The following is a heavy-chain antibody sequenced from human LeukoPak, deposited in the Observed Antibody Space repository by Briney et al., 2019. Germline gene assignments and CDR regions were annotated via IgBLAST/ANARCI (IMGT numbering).Heavy chain of an antibody. CDR3: ARGRYSIVGATGDAFDI. CDR1: GSTFSDYH. CDR2: INPKSGDA. Sequence: ASVKVSCKASGSTFSDYHINWVRQASGQGPEWMGWINPKSGDAKYGQAFQGRVTMTRDTSISTAYMELSSLRSEDTAVYYCARGRYSIVGATGDAFDIWGQGTMVTVSS. J-gene: IGHJ3*02. D-gene: IGHD1-26*01. V-gene: IGHV1-2*02.